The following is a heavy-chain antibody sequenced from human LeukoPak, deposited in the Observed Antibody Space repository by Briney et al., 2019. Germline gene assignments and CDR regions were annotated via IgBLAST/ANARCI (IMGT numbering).Heavy chain of an antibody. CDR1: GGSLRDYF. D-gene: IGHD2-21*02. CDR3: ARADVNFPAYTAFFDN. CDR2: ISYSGTT. V-gene: IGHV4-34*01. Sequence: PSETLSLTCAVSGGSLRDYFWNWIRQPPGKGLEWLGEISYSGTTNSNPSLRSRVAVSIDTSKNQFSLRLTSVTAADTAVYFCARADVNFPAYTAFFDNWGPGALVTVSA. J-gene: IGHJ4*02.